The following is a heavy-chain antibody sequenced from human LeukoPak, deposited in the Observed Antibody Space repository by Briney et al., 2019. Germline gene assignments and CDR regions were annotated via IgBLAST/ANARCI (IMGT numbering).Heavy chain of an antibody. CDR3: ARMGVVDAFDI. V-gene: IGHV3-7*01. J-gene: IGHJ3*02. D-gene: IGHD3-3*01. Sequence: GGSLRLSCAASGFTFSSYWMSWVRQAPGKGLEWVANIKQDGSEKYYVDSVKGRFTISRDNAKSSLYLQMNSLRAEDTAVYYCARMGVVDAFDIWGQGTMVTVSS. CDR2: IKQDGSEK. CDR1: GFTFSSYW.